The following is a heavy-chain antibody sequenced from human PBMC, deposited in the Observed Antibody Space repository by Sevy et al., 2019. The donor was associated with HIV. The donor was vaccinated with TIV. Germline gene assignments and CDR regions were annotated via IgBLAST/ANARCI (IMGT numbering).Heavy chain of an antibody. J-gene: IGHJ4*02. CDR1: GGSITSLY. CDR3: AGENAWGRGYS. D-gene: IGHD1-26*01. V-gene: IGHV4-59*08. Sequence: SDILSLTCTVSGGSITSLYWNWIRQPPGKGLEWIANIYYNGHINYNPSLKSRVTLSLDTSKNQFSLRLSSVTAADTAMYYCAGENAWGRGYSWGQGTLVTVSS. CDR2: IYYNGHI.